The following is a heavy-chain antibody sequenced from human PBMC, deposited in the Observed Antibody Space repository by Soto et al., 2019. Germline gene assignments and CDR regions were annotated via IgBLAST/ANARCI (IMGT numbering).Heavy chain of an antibody. J-gene: IGHJ5*02. CDR3: ARVYQDYYGSGSYPGWFDP. CDR2: INHSGST. Sequence: SETLSLTCAVYGGSFSGYYWSWIRQPQGKGLEWIGEINHSGSTNYNPSLKSRVTISVDTSKNQFSLKLSSVTAADTVVYYCARVYQDYYGSGSYPGWFDPWGQGTLVT. V-gene: IGHV4-34*01. D-gene: IGHD3-10*01. CDR1: GGSFSGYY.